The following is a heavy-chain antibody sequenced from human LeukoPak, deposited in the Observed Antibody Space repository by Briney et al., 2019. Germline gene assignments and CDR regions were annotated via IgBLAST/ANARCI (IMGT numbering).Heavy chain of an antibody. V-gene: IGHV4-31*03. CDR1: GGSISSGDYY. CDR2: IYYSGST. J-gene: IGHJ4*02. D-gene: IGHD3-10*01. CDR3: AREFGWFGEPMGFDY. Sequence: SQTLSLTCTVSGGSISSGDYYWSWIRQHPGKGLEWIGYIYYSGSTYYNPSLKSRVTISVDTSKNQFSLKLSSVTAADTAVYYCAREFGWFGEPMGFDYWGQGTLVTVSS.